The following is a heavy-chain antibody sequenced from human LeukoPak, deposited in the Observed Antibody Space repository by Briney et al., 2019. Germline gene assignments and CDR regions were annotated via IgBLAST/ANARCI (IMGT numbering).Heavy chain of an antibody. V-gene: IGHV4-59*02. CDR2: VYHSGST. CDR1: GHSVSSYY. D-gene: IGHD2-21*01. CDR3: ARARLATSDVFDS. Sequence: PSETLSLTCSVSGHSVSSYYWIWIRQPPGKGLGWIGYVYHSGSTNYNPSLNSRVTISLDTSKNQFSLKLTSVTAADTAVYYCARARLATSDVFDSWGQGTLVTVSS. J-gene: IGHJ4*02.